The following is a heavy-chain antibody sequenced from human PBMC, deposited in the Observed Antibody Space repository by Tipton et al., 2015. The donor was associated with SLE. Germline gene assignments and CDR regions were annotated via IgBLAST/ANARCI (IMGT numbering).Heavy chain of an antibody. CDR1: GFTVSSNY. Sequence: SLRLSCAASGFTVSSNYMSWVRQAPGKGLEWVSVIYSGGSTYYADSVKGRFTISRDDSKNTLYLQMNSLKTEDTAVYYCTTDRRGGEHAGWFDPWGQGTLVTVSS. CDR2: IYSGGST. CDR3: TTDRRGGEHAGWFDP. D-gene: IGHD3-16*01. J-gene: IGHJ5*02. V-gene: IGHV3-53*01.